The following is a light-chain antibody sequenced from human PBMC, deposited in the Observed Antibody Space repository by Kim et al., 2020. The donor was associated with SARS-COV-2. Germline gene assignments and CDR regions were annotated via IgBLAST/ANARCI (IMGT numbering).Light chain of an antibody. CDR3: QQYNNWPGT. CDR2: DAS. CDR1: QSVSSN. Sequence: EIVMTQSPATLSVSPGERATLSCRTSQSVSSNLAWYQQKGGQAPRLLIYDASTRATDIPARFSGSGSGTEFTLTITSLQSEDFAVFYCQQYNNWPGTFGQGTKVDIK. J-gene: IGKJ1*01. V-gene: IGKV3-15*01.